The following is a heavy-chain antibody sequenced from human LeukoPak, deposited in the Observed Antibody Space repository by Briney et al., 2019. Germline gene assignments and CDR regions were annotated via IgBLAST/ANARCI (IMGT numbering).Heavy chain of an antibody. V-gene: IGHV7-4-1*02. CDR3: AKVTGYCSEINCYPSS. CDR2: INTNTGKP. Sequence: GGSLRLSCAASGFTFSTYAIHWVRQAPGQGLEWMGWINTNTGKPTYAQGFTGRFVFSLDTSVSTAYLQINNLKVEDTAIFYCAKVTGYCSEINCYPSSWGQGTLVTVSS. CDR1: GFTFSTYA. J-gene: IGHJ4*02. D-gene: IGHD2-15*01.